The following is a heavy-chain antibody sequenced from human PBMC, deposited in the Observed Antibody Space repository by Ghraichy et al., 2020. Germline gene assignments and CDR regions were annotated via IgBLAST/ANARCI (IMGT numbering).Heavy chain of an antibody. CDR3: ASFFLGYSSSWWATVDY. V-gene: IGHV3-23*01. CDR1: GFTFSSFA. Sequence: LSLTCAASGFTFSSFAMSWVRQAPGKGLEWVSAISGSGGNTYYADFVKGRFTISRDNSKNTLYLQMNSLRGEDTAVYYCASFFLGYSSSWWATVDYWGQGILVTVS. CDR2: ISGSGGNT. J-gene: IGHJ4*02. D-gene: IGHD6-13*01.